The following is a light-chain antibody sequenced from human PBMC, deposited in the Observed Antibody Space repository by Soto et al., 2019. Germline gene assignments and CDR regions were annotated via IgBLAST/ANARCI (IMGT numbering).Light chain of an antibody. CDR3: YQYDTSPWT. CDR1: QSVSGSY. Sequence: EIVMTQSPGTLSLSPGEAATLSCRASQSVSGSYLAWYQQKPGQAPRVAIYDASTRATGIPDRFRGSGSGTDFTLTISRLEPEDFAVYYCYQYDTSPWTFGQGTKVDIK. CDR2: DAS. V-gene: IGKV3-20*01. J-gene: IGKJ1*01.